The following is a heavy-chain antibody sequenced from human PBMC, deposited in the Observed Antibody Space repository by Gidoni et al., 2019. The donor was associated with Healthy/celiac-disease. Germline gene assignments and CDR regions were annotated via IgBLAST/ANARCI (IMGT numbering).Heavy chain of an antibody. V-gene: IGHV4-39*01. CDR2: IYYSGST. Sequence: QLQLQESGPGLVKPSETLSLTCTVSGGSISSSSYYWGWIRQPPGKGLEWIGSIYYSGSTYYNPSLKSRVTISVDTSKNQFSLKLSSVSAADTAVYYCASYDSSGYRAFDIWGQGTMVTVSS. CDR3: ASYDSSGYRAFDI. CDR1: GGSISSSSYY. D-gene: IGHD3-22*01. J-gene: IGHJ3*02.